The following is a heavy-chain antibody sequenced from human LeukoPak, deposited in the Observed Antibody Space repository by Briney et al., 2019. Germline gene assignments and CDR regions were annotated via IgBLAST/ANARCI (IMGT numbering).Heavy chain of an antibody. Sequence: GGSLRLSCAASGFTFSSYGMHWVRQAPGKGLEWVAVISYDGSNKYYADSVKGRFTISRDNSKNTLYLQMNSLRAEDTAVYYCVKSPGYNYGSSVYFDYWGQGTLVTVSS. CDR2: ISYDGSNK. CDR3: VKSPGYNYGSSVYFDY. D-gene: IGHD3-10*01. J-gene: IGHJ4*02. V-gene: IGHV3-30*18. CDR1: GFTFSSYG.